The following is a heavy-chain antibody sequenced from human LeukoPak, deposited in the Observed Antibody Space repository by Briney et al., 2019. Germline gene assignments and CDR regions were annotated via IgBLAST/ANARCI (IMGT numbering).Heavy chain of an antibody. CDR3: AKDDLRYCSSTSCRRLDY. V-gene: IGHV1-69-2*01. Sequence: ASVKISCKVSGYTFTDYYMHWVQQAPGKGLEWMGLVDPEDGETIYAEKFQGRVTITADTSTDTAYMELSSLRSEDTAVYYCAKDDLRYCSSTSCRRLDYWGQGTLVTVSS. D-gene: IGHD2-2*01. CDR1: GYTFTDYY. J-gene: IGHJ4*02. CDR2: VDPEDGET.